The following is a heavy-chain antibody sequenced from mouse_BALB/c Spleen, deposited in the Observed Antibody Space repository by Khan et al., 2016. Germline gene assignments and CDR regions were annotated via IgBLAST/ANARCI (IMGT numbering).Heavy chain of an antibody. Sequence: EVQLQESGPGLVKPSQSLSLTCTVTGYSITSDYAWNWIRQFPGNKLEWMGYISYSGSTSYNPSLKSRISITRDTSKNQFFLQLNSVTTEDTATYCCAPYDYGSMDYGGQGTSVTVSS. CDR1: GYSITSDYA. V-gene: IGHV3-2*02. CDR3: APYDYGSMDY. J-gene: IGHJ4*01. D-gene: IGHD2-4*01. CDR2: ISYSGST.